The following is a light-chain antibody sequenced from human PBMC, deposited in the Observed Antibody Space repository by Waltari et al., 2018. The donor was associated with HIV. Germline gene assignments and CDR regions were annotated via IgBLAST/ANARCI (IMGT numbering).Light chain of an antibody. CDR2: DAS. Sequence: DIQMTQSPSSLSASVGDRVTITCQASQDIRNYLNWYQHKPGKAPKFLISDASNLETGVPSRFSGSGSGTHFTLIIGSLQPEDIGTYYCQQYNILPPTFGQGTKLQIK. V-gene: IGKV1-33*01. J-gene: IGKJ2*01. CDR1: QDIRNY. CDR3: QQYNILPPT.